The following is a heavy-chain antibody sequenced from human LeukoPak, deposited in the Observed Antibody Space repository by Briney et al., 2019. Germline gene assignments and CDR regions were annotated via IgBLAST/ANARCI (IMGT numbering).Heavy chain of an antibody. CDR1: GGSISGSY. CDR2: IYYSGST. Sequence: SETLSLTCTVSGGSISGSYWNWIRQPPGKGLEWIGYIYYSGSTNYNPSLKSRVTISVDTSKKQFSLKLSSVTAADTAVYYCARDRFYGGAVAPIDYWGQGTLVTVSS. D-gene: IGHD4/OR15-4a*01. J-gene: IGHJ4*02. V-gene: IGHV4-59*01. CDR3: ARDRFYGGAVAPIDY.